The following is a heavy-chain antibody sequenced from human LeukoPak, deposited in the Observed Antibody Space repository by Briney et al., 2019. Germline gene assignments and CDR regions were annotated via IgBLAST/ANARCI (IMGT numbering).Heavy chain of an antibody. J-gene: IGHJ2*01. D-gene: IGHD4-11*01. CDR2: ISYDGSNK. CDR3: ASSIPYSNYSFWYFDL. Sequence: GGSLRLSCAASGFTFSSYGMHWVRQAPGKGLEWVAVISYDGSNKYYADSVKGRFTISRDNSKNTLYLQMNSLRAEDTAVYYCASSIPYSNYSFWYFDLWGRGTLVTVSS. CDR1: GFTFSSYG. V-gene: IGHV3-30*19.